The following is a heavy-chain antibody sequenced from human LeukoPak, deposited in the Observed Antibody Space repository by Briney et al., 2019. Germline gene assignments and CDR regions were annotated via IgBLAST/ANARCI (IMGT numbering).Heavy chain of an antibody. J-gene: IGHJ4*02. CDR1: GGSISSGGYS. CDR3: ARGGGEEFGEYDVFDY. Sequence: SETLSLTCAVSGGSISSGGYSWRWIRQPPGKGLEWIGYIYHSGRTYYNPSLKSRVTISIARSKNQVSLRLSSVPAAETAVYYCARGGGEEFGEYDVFDYWGQGTLVTVSS. CDR2: IYHSGRT. D-gene: IGHD3-10*01. V-gene: IGHV4-30-2*01.